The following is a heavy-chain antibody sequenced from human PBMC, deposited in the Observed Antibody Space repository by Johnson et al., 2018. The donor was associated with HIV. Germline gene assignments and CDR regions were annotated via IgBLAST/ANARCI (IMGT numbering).Heavy chain of an antibody. J-gene: IGHJ3*02. D-gene: IGHD5-24*01. CDR3: ARESRDGPNLRAFDI. CDR2: IGKVSDT. V-gene: IGHV3-13*01. Sequence: VQLVESGGGLVQPGGSLRLSCAASGFIFRSYDMHWVRHTAGKGLEWVSAIGKVSDTYYSDSVKGRFSMSRENVKNSLYLQMNNLGAGDTAVYFCARESRDGPNLRAFDIWGQGTTVIVSS. CDR1: GFIFRSYD.